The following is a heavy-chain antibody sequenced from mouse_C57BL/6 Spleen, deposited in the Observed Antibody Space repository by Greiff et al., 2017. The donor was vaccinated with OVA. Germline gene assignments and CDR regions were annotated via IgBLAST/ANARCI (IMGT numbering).Heavy chain of an antibody. CDR3: TRDGSSYSYWYCDV. D-gene: IGHD1-1*01. CDR1: GYTFTDYE. J-gene: IGHJ1*03. CDR2: IDPETGGT. V-gene: IGHV1-15*01. Sequence: QVQLKQSGAELVRPGASVTLSCKASGYTFTDYEMHWVKQTPVHGLEWIGAIDPETGGTAYNQKFKGKAILTADKSSSTAYMELRSLTSEDSAVYYCTRDGSSYSYWYCDVWGTGTTVTVSS.